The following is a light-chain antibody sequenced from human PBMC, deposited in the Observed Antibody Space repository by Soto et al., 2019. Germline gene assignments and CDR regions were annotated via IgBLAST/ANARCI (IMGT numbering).Light chain of an antibody. CDR2: GTS. CDR1: QSVSSSY. V-gene: IGKV3-20*01. J-gene: IGKJ3*01. Sequence: EVVLTQSPGMLSLSPGERATLSCRASQSVSSSYLGWYQQRPGQAPRLLMYGTSRRATGIPDRFSGSGYGTDFTLTISRLEPEDFAVYYCQQYGSSPFTFGPGTKVDIK. CDR3: QQYGSSPFT.